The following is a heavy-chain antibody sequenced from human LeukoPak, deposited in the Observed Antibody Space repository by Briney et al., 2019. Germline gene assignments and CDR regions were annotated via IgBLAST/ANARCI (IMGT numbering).Heavy chain of an antibody. V-gene: IGHV1-46*01. J-gene: IGHJ4*02. D-gene: IGHD3-10*01. CDR2: INPSGGST. CDR1: GYTFTSYY. CDR3: ARDSFALFGIVMVRGVILPNFDY. Sequence: GASVKVSCKASGYTFTSYYMHWVRQAPGQGLEWMGIINPSGGSTSYAQKFQGRVTMTRDTSTSTAYMELRSLRSDDTAVYYCARDSFALFGIVMVRGVILPNFDYWGQGTLVTVSS.